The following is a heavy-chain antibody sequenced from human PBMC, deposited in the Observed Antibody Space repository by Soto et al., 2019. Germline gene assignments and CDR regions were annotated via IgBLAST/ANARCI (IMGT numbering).Heavy chain of an antibody. V-gene: IGHV3-11*01. D-gene: IGHD1-1*01. J-gene: IGHJ4*02. CDR1: GFLFTGYY. Sequence: GGALRLSCAASGFLFTGYYMTWIRQSPGKGLEWLSYISTSGSTIFYADSVKGRFTISRDNAKNSLYLQMNSLRPEDTALYFCAAFKFRYTWSDSWGQGTLVTVSS. CDR3: AAFKFRYTWSDS. CDR2: ISTSGSTI.